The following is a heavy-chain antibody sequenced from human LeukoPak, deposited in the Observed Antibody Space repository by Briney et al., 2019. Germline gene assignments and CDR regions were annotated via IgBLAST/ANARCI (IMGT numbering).Heavy chain of an antibody. D-gene: IGHD3-3*01. CDR3: AKGVLGGVVITNWFGP. CDR2: INSNGYTT. CDR1: GYTLSSYA. V-gene: IGHV3-23*01. Sequence: GGCLRLSCAASGYTLSSYAVSWVRQARGKGLEWVSAINSNGYTTYYTDSVKGRFTISRDNSKNTLYLQMNSLRAEDTAVYYCAKGVLGGVVITNWFGPWGQGTLVTVSS. J-gene: IGHJ5*02.